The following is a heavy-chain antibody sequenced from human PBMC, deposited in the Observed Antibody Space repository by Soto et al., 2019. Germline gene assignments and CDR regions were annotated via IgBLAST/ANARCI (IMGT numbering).Heavy chain of an antibody. CDR3: ARDGGRHSGGIAY. V-gene: IGHV1-69*01. J-gene: IGHJ4*02. CDR1: GGTFSSYS. CDR2: IIPILGTA. Sequence: QVQLVQSGAEVKKPGYSVKVSCKAAGGTFSSYSINWVRQAPGQGLEWMGEIIPILGTANYAQKFQGRVTIPADESTSTAYMELSSLRSEDTAVYYCARDGGRHSGGIAYWGQGPLVNVSS. D-gene: IGHD1-26*01.